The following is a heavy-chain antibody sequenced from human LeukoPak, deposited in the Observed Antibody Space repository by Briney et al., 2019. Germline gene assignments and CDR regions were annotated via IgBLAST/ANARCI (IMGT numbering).Heavy chain of an antibody. V-gene: IGHV4-31*03. Sequence: SETLSLTCTVSGGSISSGGYYWSWIRQHPGKGLEWIGYIYYSGSTYYNPSLKSRVTISVDTSKNQFSLKLSSVTAADTAVYYCASGYCSSTSCHGNFDYWGQGTLVNVSS. CDR1: GGSISSGGYY. D-gene: IGHD2-2*01. CDR2: IYYSGST. J-gene: IGHJ4*02. CDR3: ASGYCSSTSCHGNFDY.